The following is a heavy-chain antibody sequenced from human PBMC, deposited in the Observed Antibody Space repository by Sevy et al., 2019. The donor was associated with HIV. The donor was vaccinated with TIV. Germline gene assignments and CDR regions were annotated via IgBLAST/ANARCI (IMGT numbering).Heavy chain of an antibody. CDR2: ISYDGRNNK. V-gene: IGHV3-30*04. D-gene: IGHD1-26*01. CDR3: ARDRGELLSSAFYY. Sequence: GGSLRLSCAASGFTFSDYAMHWVRQAPGKGLEWVAVISYDGRNNKYNADSVKGRFTISRDNSKNTLYLQMNSLRAEDTAIYYCARDRGELLSSAFYYWGQGTLVTVSS. CDR1: GFTFSDYA. J-gene: IGHJ4*02.